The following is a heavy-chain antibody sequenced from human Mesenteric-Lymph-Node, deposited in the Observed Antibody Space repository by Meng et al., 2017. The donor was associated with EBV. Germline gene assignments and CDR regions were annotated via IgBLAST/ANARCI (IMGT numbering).Heavy chain of an antibody. CDR1: GYSFTDYY. CDR3: ARGANSGYDYFDF. D-gene: IGHD5-12*01. Sequence: QVQLLQSGADMKKPGASVKISCRTSGYSFTDYYLHWLRQAPGQGPEWMGKITPTTGHTTYAQNIQGRVTMTRDSSTGTIYMELTSLRSEDTAMYYCARGANSGYDYFDFWGQGTLVTVSS. V-gene: IGHV1-46*01. CDR2: ITPTTGHT. J-gene: IGHJ4*02.